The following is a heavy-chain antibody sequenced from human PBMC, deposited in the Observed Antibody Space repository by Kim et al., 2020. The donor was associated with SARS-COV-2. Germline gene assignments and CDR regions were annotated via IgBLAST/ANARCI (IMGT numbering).Heavy chain of an antibody. CDR1: GFTFDDYA. V-gene: IGHV3-9*01. CDR2: ISWNSGSI. Sequence: GGSLRLSCAASGFTFDDYAMHWVRQAPGKGLEWVSGISWNSGSIGYADSVKGRFTISRDNAKNSLYLQMNSLRAEDTALYYCAKDRLPITICYADWGQGT. D-gene: IGHD2-2*01. J-gene: IGHJ4*02. CDR3: AKDRLPITICYAD.